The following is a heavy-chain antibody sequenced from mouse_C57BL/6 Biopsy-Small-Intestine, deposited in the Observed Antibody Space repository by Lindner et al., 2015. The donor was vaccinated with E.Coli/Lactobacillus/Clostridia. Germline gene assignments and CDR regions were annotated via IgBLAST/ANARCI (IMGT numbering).Heavy chain of an antibody. D-gene: IGHD2-3*01. J-gene: IGHJ2*01. CDR3: ARSGDGYSFYFDY. CDR2: IYPGDGDT. CDR1: GFAFSSSW. Sequence: VQLQESGPELVKPGASVKISCKASGFAFSSSWMHWVRQRPGKGLEWIGRIYPGDGDTVYNGKFKGKATLTADKSSTTAYMQLSSLTSEDSAVYFCARSGDGYSFYFDYWGQGTTLTVSS. V-gene: IGHV1-82*01.